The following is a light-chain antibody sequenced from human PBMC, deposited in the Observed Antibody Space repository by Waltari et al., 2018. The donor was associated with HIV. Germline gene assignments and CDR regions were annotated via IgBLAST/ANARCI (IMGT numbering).Light chain of an antibody. CDR1: QSVNNNY. V-gene: IGKV3-20*01. CDR2: GAS. Sequence: EIVLTQSPGTLSLSPRERATLSCRASQSVNNNYIAWYQQKLGQAPRLLIYGASSRATDIPDRFSGSGSGTDFTLTISRLEPEDFAVYYCQQYGPSLTFGGGTKVEIK. CDR3: QQYGPSLT. J-gene: IGKJ4*01.